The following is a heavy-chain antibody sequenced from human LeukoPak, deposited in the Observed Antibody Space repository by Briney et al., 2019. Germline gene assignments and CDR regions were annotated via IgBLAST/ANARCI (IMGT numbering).Heavy chain of an antibody. Sequence: GGSLRLSCAASGLTFSIYSMNWVRQAPGKGLEWGSYISTSSSTIYYADSVKGRFTISRDNAKNSLYLQMNSLRAEDTAVYYCARTDRQYSGGTEDYWGQGTLVTVSS. CDR1: GLTFSIYS. V-gene: IGHV3-48*04. CDR3: ARTDRQYSGGTEDY. D-gene: IGHD5-12*01. CDR2: ISTSSSTI. J-gene: IGHJ4*02.